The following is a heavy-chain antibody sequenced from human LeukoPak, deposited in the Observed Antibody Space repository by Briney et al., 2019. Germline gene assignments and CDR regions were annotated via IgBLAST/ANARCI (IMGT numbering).Heavy chain of an antibody. CDR1: GYTFTSYD. D-gene: IGHD6-13*01. CDR3: ARARTRSSWYAIDY. CDR2: MNPNSGGT. Sequence: ASVKVSCKASGYTFTSYDINWVRQATGQGLEWMGWMNPNSGGTNYAQKFQGRVTMTRDTSISTAYMELSRLRSDDTAVYYCARARTRSSWYAIDYWGQGTLVTVSS. V-gene: IGHV1-2*02. J-gene: IGHJ4*02.